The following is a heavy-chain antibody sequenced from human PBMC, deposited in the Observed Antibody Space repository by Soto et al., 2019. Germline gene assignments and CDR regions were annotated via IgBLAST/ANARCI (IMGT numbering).Heavy chain of an antibody. Sequence: PGGSLRLSCAASGFTFDDYAMHWVRQAPGKGLEWVSGISWNSGSIGYADSVKGRFTISRDNAKNSLYLQMNSLRAEDTALYYCAKDITGLGWFLESAFDIWGQGTMVTVSS. CDR1: GFTFDDYA. D-gene: IGHD3-3*01. J-gene: IGHJ3*02. CDR3: AKDITGLGWFLESAFDI. V-gene: IGHV3-9*01. CDR2: ISWNSGSI.